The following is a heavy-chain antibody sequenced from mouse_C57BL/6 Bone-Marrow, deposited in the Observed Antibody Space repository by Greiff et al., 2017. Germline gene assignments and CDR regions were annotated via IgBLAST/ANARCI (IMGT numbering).Heavy chain of an antibody. J-gene: IGHJ1*03. CDR2: IYPRDGST. CDR1: GYTFTSYD. Sequence: QVQLQQSGPELVKPGASVKLSCKASGYTFTSYDINWVKQRPGQGLEWIGWIYPRDGSTKYNEKFKGKATLTVDTSSSTAYMELHSLTSEDSAVYLCARGYSSSYWYFDVWGTGTTVTVSS. D-gene: IGHD1-1*01. CDR3: ARGYSSSYWYFDV. V-gene: IGHV1-85*01.